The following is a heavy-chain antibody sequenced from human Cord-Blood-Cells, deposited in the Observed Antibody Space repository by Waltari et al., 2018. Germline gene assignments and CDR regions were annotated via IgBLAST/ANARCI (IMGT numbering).Heavy chain of an antibody. D-gene: IGHD7-27*01. Sequence: QLQLQESGPGLVKPSETLSITCTVSGRSISSSSYYWGWIRQPPGKGLEWIGSIYYSGSTYYNPSLKSRVTISVDTSKNQFSLKLSSVTAADTAVYYCAGRNWGWSAFDICGQGTMVTVSS. CDR3: AGRNWGWSAFDI. V-gene: IGHV4-39*07. J-gene: IGHJ3*02. CDR2: IYYSGST. CDR1: GRSISSSSYY.